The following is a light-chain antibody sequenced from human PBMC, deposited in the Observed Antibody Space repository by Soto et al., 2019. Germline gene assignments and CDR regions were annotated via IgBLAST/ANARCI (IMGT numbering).Light chain of an antibody. CDR3: YSYTSSSTYV. CDR1: SSDVGGYNR. Sequence: QSVLTQPPSVSGSPGQSVTLSCTGTSSDVGGYNRVSWYQQPPGTAPKLVIYEVIHRPSGVPARFSGSKSGNTASLTISGLQAEDEADYYCYSYTSSSTYVFGTGTKVTVL. CDR2: EVI. J-gene: IGLJ1*01. V-gene: IGLV2-18*02.